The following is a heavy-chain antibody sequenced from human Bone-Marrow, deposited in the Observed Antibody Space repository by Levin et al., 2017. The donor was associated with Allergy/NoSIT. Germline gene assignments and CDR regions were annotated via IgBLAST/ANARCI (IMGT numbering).Heavy chain of an antibody. CDR1: GGTFSSYT. V-gene: IGHV1-69*02. D-gene: IGHD3-22*01. CDR2: IIPILGIA. Sequence: ASVKVSCKASGGTFSSYTISWVRQAPGQGLEWMGRIIPILGIANYAQKFQGRVTITADKSTSTAYMELSSLRSEDTAVYYCATQYYYDSSGYYYYYYGMDVWGQGTTVTVSS. CDR3: ATQYYYDSSGYYYYYYGMDV. J-gene: IGHJ6*02.